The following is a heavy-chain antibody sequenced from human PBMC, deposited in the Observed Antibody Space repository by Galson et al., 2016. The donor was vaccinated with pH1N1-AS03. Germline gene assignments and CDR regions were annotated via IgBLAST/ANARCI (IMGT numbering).Heavy chain of an antibody. CDR3: GPNPEYGEGAY. V-gene: IGHV3-7*01. CDR2: LNPDGDYK. D-gene: IGHD4-17*01. CDR1: GFAFSRYW. J-gene: IGHJ4*02. Sequence: SLRLSCAASGFAFSRYWMSWVRQAPGKGLEWVANLNPDGDYKQHVDSVKGRFTISRDNTRNSLYLQMNSLRVEETAIYYCGPNPEYGEGAYWGQGALVTVSS.